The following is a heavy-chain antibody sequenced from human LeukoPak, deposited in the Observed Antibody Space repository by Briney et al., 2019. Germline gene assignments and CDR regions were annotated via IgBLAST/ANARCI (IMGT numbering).Heavy chain of an antibody. CDR1: GFTFTRSA. J-gene: IGHJ3*02. CDR2: IVVGSGNT. CDR3: AAGLRSYDSSGYYAFDI. D-gene: IGHD3-22*01. V-gene: IGHV1-58*01. Sequence: SVKVSCKASGFTFTRSAVQWVRQARGQRLEWIGWIVVGSGNTNYAQKFQERVTITRDMSTSTAYMELSSLRSEDTAVYYCAAGLRSYDSSGYYAFDIWGQGTMVTVSS.